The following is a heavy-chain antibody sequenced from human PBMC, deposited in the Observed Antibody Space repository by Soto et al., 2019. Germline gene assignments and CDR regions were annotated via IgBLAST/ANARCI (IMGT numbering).Heavy chain of an antibody. J-gene: IGHJ4*02. CDR1: GFTFTSHA. CDR3: AKGRFNFDS. CDR2: ISNSGGDT. V-gene: IGHV3-23*01. Sequence: GGSLRLSCAASGFTFTSHAMSWVRQAPGNGLEWVSGISNSGGDTFYTGSVKGRFTISRDNSKNTLYLQMNSLRVDDTAVYYCAKGRFNFDSWGQGTLVTVSS.